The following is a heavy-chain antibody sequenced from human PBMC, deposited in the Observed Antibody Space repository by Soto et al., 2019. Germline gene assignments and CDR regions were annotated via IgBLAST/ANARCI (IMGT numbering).Heavy chain of an antibody. CDR2: TYYRSKWYN. CDR3: ARDVGGWDHQLYYYYGMDV. D-gene: IGHD6-19*01. Sequence: PSQTLSLTCAISGDSVSSNSAAWNWIRQSPSRGLEWLGRTYYRSKWYNDYAVSVKSRITINPDTSKNQFSLQLNSVTPEDTAVYYCARDVGGWDHQLYYYYGMDVWGQGTTVTVSS. V-gene: IGHV6-1*01. J-gene: IGHJ6*02. CDR1: GDSVSSNSAA.